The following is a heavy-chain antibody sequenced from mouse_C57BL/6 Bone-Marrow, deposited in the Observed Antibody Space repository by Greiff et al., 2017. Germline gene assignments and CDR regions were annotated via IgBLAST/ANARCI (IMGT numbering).Heavy chain of an antibody. CDR3: DGYYAMDY. Sequence: VQLQQPVAELVRPGASVKLSCTATGLKIKKKYMHWVKQRPEQGLEWIGRIDPANGNTKYAPKFQGKATITADTSSNTAYLQLSSLTSEDTAIYYCDGYYAMDYGGQGTSVTVSS. CDR2: IDPANGNT. V-gene: IGHV14-3*01. CDR1: GLKIKKKY. J-gene: IGHJ4*01.